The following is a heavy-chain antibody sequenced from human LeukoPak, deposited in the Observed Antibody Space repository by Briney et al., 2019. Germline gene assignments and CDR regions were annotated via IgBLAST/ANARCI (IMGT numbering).Heavy chain of an antibody. D-gene: IGHD3-22*01. V-gene: IGHV1-69*04. CDR3: ARFGYYYDSSGYEDY. CDR2: IIPILGIA. Sequence: ASVKVSCKASGGTFSSYAISWVRQAPGQGLEWMGRIIPILGIANYAQKFQGRVTITADKSTSTAYMELSSLRSEDTAVYYCARFGYYYDSSGYEDYWGQGTLVTVSS. J-gene: IGHJ4*02. CDR1: GGTFSSYA.